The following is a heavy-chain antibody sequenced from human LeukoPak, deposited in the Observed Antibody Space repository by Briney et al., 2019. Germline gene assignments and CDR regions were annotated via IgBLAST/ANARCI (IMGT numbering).Heavy chain of an antibody. Sequence: PGGSLSLSCAASGFTLSEFYMSWIRQAPGQGLEWVSYISSSGSTIYYADSVKGRFTISRDNAKNSLYLQMNSLRAEDTAVYYCARDSKVDYYMDVWGKGTTVTVSS. CDR1: GFTLSEFY. CDR2: ISSSGSTI. V-gene: IGHV3-11*01. CDR3: ARDSKVDYYMDV. J-gene: IGHJ6*03.